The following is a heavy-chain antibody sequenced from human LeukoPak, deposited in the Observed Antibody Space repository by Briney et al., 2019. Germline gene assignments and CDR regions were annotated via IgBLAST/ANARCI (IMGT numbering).Heavy chain of an antibody. Sequence: ASVKVSCKASGYTFTSYGISWVRQATGQGLEWMGWMNPNSGNTGYAQKFQGRVTMTRNTSISTAYMELSSLRSEDTAVYYCARDEGQLWFGELKYYFDYWGQGTLVTVSS. CDR1: GYTFTSYG. D-gene: IGHD3-10*01. CDR3: ARDEGQLWFGELKYYFDY. J-gene: IGHJ4*02. CDR2: MNPNSGNT. V-gene: IGHV1-8*02.